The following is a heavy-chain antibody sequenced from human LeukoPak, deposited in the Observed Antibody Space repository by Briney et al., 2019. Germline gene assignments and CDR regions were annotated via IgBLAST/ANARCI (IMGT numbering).Heavy chain of an antibody. CDR3: ARGSIMITFGGVIAPYFDC. D-gene: IGHD3-16*02. Sequence: SVKVSCKASGGTFSSYAISWVRQAPGQGLEWMGGIIPIFGTANYAQKFQGRVTITADESTSTAYMELSSLRSEDTAVYYCARGSIMITFGGVIAPYFDCWGQGTLVTVSS. CDR2: IIPIFGTA. CDR1: GGTFSSYA. J-gene: IGHJ4*02. V-gene: IGHV1-69*13.